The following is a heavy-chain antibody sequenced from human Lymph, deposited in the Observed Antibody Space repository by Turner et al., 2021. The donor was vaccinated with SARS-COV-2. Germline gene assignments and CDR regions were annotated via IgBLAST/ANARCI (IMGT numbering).Heavy chain of an antibody. J-gene: IGHJ4*02. V-gene: IGHV3-23*01. CDR2: ISGSGGST. CDR1: GLTFSSYA. Sequence: GLTFSSYAMSWVRQAPGKGLEWVSAISGSGGSTYYADSVKGRFTISRDNSKNTLYLQLNSLRAEDTAVYYCAREGYWGYFDYWGQGTLVTVSS. D-gene: IGHD2-15*01. CDR3: AREGYWGYFDY.